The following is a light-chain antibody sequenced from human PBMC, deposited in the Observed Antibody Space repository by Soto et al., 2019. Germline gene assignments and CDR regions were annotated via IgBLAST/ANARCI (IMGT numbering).Light chain of an antibody. CDR1: QSVSNK. J-gene: IGKJ1*01. V-gene: IGKV3-15*01. CDR2: DAS. Sequence: EIVMTQSPVTLSVSPGERATLSCRASQSVSNKLAWYQQRPGQAPRLLIYDASTRATGIPARFSGSGSGTEFTLTITSLQSEDSAVYLCQQYYNRWTSGQGTKVDIK. CDR3: QQYYNRWT.